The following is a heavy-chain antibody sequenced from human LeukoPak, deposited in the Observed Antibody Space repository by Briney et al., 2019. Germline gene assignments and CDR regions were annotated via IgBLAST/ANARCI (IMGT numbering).Heavy chain of an antibody. D-gene: IGHD2-2*01. Sequence: PSETLSLTCTVSGGSISSYYWSWIRQPPGKGLEWIGYIYYSGSTNYNPSLKSRVTISVDTSKNQFSLKLSSVTAADTAVYHCARHKYGGDAFDIWGQGTMVTVSS. CDR3: ARHKYGGDAFDI. CDR2: IYYSGST. CDR1: GGSISSYY. J-gene: IGHJ3*02. V-gene: IGHV4-59*08.